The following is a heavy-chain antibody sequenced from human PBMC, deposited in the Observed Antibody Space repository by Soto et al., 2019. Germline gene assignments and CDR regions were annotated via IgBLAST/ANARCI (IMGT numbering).Heavy chain of an antibody. CDR2: ISYDGSNK. V-gene: IGHV3-30-3*01. J-gene: IGHJ4*02. CDR3: ASTRIAVGLDY. Sequence: GGSLRLSCAASGFTFSSYAMHWVRQAPGKGLEWVAVISYDGSNKYYADSVKGRFTISRDNSKNTLYLQMNSLRAEDTAVYYCASTRIAVGLDYWGQGTLVTVSS. CDR1: GFTFSSYA. D-gene: IGHD6-19*01.